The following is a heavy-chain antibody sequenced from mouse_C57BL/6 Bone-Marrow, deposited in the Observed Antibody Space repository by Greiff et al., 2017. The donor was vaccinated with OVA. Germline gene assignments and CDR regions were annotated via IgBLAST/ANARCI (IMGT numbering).Heavy chain of an antibody. J-gene: IGHJ3*01. V-gene: IGHV1-50*01. D-gene: IGHD3-2*02. CDR1: GYTFTSYW. CDR3: ATAQAGAY. Sequence: VQLQQSGAELVKPGASVKLSCKASGYTFTSYWMQWVKQRPGQGLEWIGEIDPSDSYTNYNQKFKGKATLTVDTSSSTAYMQLSSLTSEDSAVYYCATAQAGAYWGQGTLVTVSA. CDR2: IDPSDSYT.